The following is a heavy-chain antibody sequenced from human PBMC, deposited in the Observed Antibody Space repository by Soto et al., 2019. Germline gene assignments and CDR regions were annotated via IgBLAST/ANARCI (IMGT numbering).Heavy chain of an antibody. D-gene: IGHD3-10*01. Sequence: QVQLVQSGAEVKKPGASVKVSCKASGYTFTSYDINWVRQATGQGLEWMGWMNPNSGNTGYAQKYQGRVTMTRNTSRSTAYMELSSLRSEDTAVYYCAREDYYGSGRHYYYYGMDVWGQGTTVTVSS. CDR2: MNPNSGNT. V-gene: IGHV1-8*01. CDR3: AREDYYGSGRHYYYYGMDV. J-gene: IGHJ6*02. CDR1: GYTFTSYD.